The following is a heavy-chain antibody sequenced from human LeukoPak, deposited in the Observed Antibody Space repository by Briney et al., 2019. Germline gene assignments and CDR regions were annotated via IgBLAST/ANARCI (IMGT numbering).Heavy chain of an antibody. V-gene: IGHV4-31*03. J-gene: IGHJ6*02. CDR3: ARDKRSGYYLYYYYGMDV. D-gene: IGHD3-22*01. Sequence: SQTLSLTCTVSGGSISSGGYYWSWIRQHPGKGLEWIGYIYYSGSTYYNPSLKSRVTISVDTSKNQFSLKLSSVTAADTAVYYCARDKRSGYYLYYYYGMDVWGQGTTVTVSS. CDR2: IYYSGST. CDR1: GGSISSGGYY.